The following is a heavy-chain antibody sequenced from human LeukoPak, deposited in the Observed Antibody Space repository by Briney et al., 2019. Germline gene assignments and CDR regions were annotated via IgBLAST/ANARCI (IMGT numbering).Heavy chain of an antibody. J-gene: IGHJ6*02. Sequence: SETLSLTCAVYGGSFSGYYWSWIRQPPGKGLEWIGEINHSESTNYNPSLKSRVTISVDTSKNQFSLKLSSVTAADTAVYYCARGEHRYGSGYYYGMDVWGQGTTVTVSS. V-gene: IGHV4-34*01. D-gene: IGHD3-10*01. CDR3: ARGEHRYGSGYYYGMDV. CDR2: INHSEST. CDR1: GGSFSGYY.